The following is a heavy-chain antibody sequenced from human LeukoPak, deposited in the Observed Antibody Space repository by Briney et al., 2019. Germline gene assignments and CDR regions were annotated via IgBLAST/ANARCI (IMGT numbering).Heavy chain of an antibody. D-gene: IGHD6-13*01. CDR1: GYSISSGYY. Sequence: SETLSLTCTVSGYSISSGYYWGWIRQPPGKGLEWIGSIYHSGSTYYNPSLKSRVTISVDTSKNQFSLKLSSVTAADTAVYYCARATVAAAAPGGYWGQGTLVTVSS. V-gene: IGHV4-38-2*02. CDR3: ARATVAAAAPGGY. J-gene: IGHJ4*02. CDR2: IYHSGST.